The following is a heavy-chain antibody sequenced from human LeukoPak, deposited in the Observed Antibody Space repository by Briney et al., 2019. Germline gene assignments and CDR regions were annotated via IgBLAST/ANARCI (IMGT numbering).Heavy chain of an antibody. J-gene: IGHJ4*02. Sequence: PGRSLRLSCAASGFTFSSYSMNWVRQAPGKGLEWVSYISSSSSTIYYADSVKGRFTISRDNAKNSLYLQMNSLRDEDTAVYYCARDMAVVVTAMSFDYWGQGTLVTVSS. CDR2: ISSSSSTI. CDR1: GFTFSSYS. D-gene: IGHD2-21*02. V-gene: IGHV3-48*02. CDR3: ARDMAVVVTAMSFDY.